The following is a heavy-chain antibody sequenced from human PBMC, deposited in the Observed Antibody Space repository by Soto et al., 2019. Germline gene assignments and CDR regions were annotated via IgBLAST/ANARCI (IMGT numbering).Heavy chain of an antibody. V-gene: IGHV4-4*02. CDR1: GDSVTSNVW. CDR2: AYHNGLT. Sequence: KPSETLSLTCAVSGDSVTSNVWWSWVRQPPGKGLEWIGEAYHNGLTDYNPSLKSRVTMSVDTSKNEFPLKLTSLTAADTAIYYCARDAAVPGESDRFDYWGQGTLVTVS. J-gene: IGHJ4*02. CDR3: ARDAAVPGESDRFDY. D-gene: IGHD6-19*01.